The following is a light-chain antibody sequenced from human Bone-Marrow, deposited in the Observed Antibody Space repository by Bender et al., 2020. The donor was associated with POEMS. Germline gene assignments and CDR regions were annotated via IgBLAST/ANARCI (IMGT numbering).Light chain of an antibody. CDR2: EGN. CDR3: QSYDNSLGGWV. V-gene: IGLV2-8*01. J-gene: IGLJ3*02. Sequence: QSALTQPPSASGSPGQSVTISCTGTSSDVGNYNYVSWYQQHPGKAPKLMIYEGNKRPSGISNRFSGTKSGNTASLTISGLQADDEADYYCQSYDNSLGGWVFGGGTKLTVL. CDR1: SSDVGNYNY.